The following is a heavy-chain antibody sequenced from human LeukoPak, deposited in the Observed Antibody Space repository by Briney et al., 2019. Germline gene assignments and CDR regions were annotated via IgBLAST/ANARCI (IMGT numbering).Heavy chain of an antibody. V-gene: IGHV3-7*03. D-gene: IGHD3-3*01. CDR3: ARGEEYYDFWSGSLPYGMDV. CDR1: GFTFSSYW. CDR2: IKQDGSEK. J-gene: IGHJ6*02. Sequence: GGSLRLSCAASGFTFSSYWMSWVRQAPGKGLEWVANIKQDGSEKYYVDSVKGRFTISRDNAKNSLYLQMNSLRAEDTAVYYCARGEEYYDFWSGSLPYGMDVWGQGTTVTVSS.